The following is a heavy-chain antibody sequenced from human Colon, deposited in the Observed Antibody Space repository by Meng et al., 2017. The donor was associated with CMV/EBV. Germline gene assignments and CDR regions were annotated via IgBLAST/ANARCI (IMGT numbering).Heavy chain of an antibody. V-gene: IGHV3-11*01. CDR2: ISNSGSTI. CDR3: VRVLADSYGFPFDD. J-gene: IGHJ4*02. Sequence: GESLKISCAASGFTFTNYYMNWIRQAPGKGLEWVSLISNSGSTISYAASVKGRFTISRDNAKNSLYLQMNSLRADDTAVYYCVRVLADSYGFPFDDWGQGTLVTVSS. CDR1: GFTFTNYY. D-gene: IGHD5-18*01.